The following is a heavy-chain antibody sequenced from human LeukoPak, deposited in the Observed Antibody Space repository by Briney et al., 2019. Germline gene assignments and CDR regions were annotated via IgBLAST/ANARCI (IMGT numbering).Heavy chain of an antibody. Sequence: SETLSLTCAVYIGSFSGYYWSWIRQSPGKGLEWIGEINHSGSTNYNPSLKSRVTISVDTSKNQFSLKLSSVTAADTAVYYCARGSQYYYDSSGYYSHDYWGQGTLVTVSS. CDR2: INHSGST. V-gene: IGHV4-34*01. J-gene: IGHJ4*02. D-gene: IGHD3-22*01. CDR1: IGSFSGYY. CDR3: ARGSQYYYDSSGYYSHDY.